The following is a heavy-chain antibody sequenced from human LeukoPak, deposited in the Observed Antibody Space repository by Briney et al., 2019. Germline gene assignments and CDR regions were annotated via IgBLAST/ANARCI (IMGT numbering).Heavy chain of an antibody. V-gene: IGHV3-30-3*01. Sequence: PGGSLRLSCAASGFSFSIYAMHWVRQAPGKGLEWVAAISYDGSNKYYADSVKGRFTISRDNSKNTLDLQMDSLRTDDTAVYYCPSGETIAVPGTRFDNWGQGTLVTVFS. D-gene: IGHD6-13*01. J-gene: IGHJ4*02. CDR1: GFSFSIYA. CDR2: ISYDGSNK. CDR3: PSGETIAVPGTRFDN.